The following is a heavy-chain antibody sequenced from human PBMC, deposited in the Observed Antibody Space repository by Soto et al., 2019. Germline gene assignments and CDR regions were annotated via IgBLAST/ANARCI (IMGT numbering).Heavy chain of an antibody. CDR1: GHTFTGHL. CDR3: ALEPTGTAGFDY. CDR2: IDLDIGDT. V-gene: IGHV1-2*02. Sequence: ASVKFSCKASGHTFTGHLMHWVRQAPGQGLEWMGLIDLDIGDTKYAQKFQGRVTSTSDTSITTAYMELRGLRSDDTAVYYCALEPTGTAGFDYWGQGTLVTVSS. D-gene: IGHD2-21*02. J-gene: IGHJ4*02.